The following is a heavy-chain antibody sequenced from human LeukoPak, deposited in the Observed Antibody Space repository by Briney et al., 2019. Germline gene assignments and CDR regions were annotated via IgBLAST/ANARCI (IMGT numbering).Heavy chain of an antibody. Sequence: PGGSLRLSCAASGFTFSSNWMHWVRQAPGKGLAWVSRINTDGSSTTYADSAKGRFTISRDNAKNTLYLQMNSLRAEDTAVYFCARGDGDYADHWGQGTLVTVSS. D-gene: IGHD4-17*01. V-gene: IGHV3-74*01. J-gene: IGHJ5*02. CDR1: GFTFSSNW. CDR3: ARGDGDYADH. CDR2: INTDGSST.